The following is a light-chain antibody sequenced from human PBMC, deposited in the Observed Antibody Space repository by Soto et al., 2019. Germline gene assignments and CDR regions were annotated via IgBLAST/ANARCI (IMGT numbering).Light chain of an antibody. Sequence: QSVLTQPPLASGTPGQRVTISCSGSSSNIGSNTVNWYQQLPGTAPKLLIYSNNQRPSGVPDRFSGSKSGTSASLAISGLQSEDEADYYCAAWDDSLKGGVFGGGTKLTVL. CDR3: AAWDDSLKGGV. CDR2: SNN. J-gene: IGLJ2*01. CDR1: SSNIGSNT. V-gene: IGLV1-44*01.